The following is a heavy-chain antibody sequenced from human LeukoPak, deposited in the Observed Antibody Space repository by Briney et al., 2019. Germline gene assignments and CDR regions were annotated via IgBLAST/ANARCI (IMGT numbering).Heavy chain of an antibody. V-gene: IGHV4-4*07. J-gene: IGHJ5*02. D-gene: IGHD6-19*01. Sequence: PSETLSLTCTVSGGSISSYYWSWIRQPAGKGLEWIGRIYTSGSTNYNPSLKSRVTMSVDTSKNQFSLKLSSVTAADTAVYYCARETSIAVAGTFDPWGQGTLVTVSS. CDR1: GGSISSYY. CDR3: ARETSIAVAGTFDP. CDR2: IYTSGST.